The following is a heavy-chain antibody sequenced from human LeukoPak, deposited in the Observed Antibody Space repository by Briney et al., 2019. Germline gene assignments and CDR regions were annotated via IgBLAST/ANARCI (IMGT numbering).Heavy chain of an antibody. D-gene: IGHD1-1*01. J-gene: IGHJ3*02. CDR2: VSHGGAAHDSMAT. Sequence: SETLSLTCSVSGNSISRGYYCGWIRQPPGKGLEWIGSVSHGGAAHDSMATFHNPSLKSRVTMSVDTSKNQFSLRLTSVTAADTALYFCANRVLRSGTGAFDIWGLGTVVVVSS. CDR1: GNSISRGYY. CDR3: ANRVLRSGTGAFDI. V-gene: IGHV4-38-2*02.